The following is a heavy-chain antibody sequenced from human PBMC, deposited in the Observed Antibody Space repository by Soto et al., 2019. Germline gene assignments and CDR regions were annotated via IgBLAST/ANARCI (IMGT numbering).Heavy chain of an antibody. CDR2: ISGSGGST. CDR3: AKGGAARPTRHYFDY. V-gene: IGHV3-23*01. J-gene: IGHJ4*02. CDR1: GFTFSSYA. D-gene: IGHD6-6*01. Sequence: GGSLRLSCAASGFTFSSYAMSWVRQAPGKGLEWVSAISGSGGSTYYADSVKGRFTISRDNSKNTLYLQMNSLRAEDTAVYYCAKGGAARPTRHYFDYWGQGTLVTVSS.